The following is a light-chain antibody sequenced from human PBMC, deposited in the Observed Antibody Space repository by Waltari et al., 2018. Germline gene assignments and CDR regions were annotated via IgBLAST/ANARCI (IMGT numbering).Light chain of an antibody. J-gene: IGKJ1*01. Sequence: DIQMTQSPPPLSASVGDSVTIPCRARQTISKYLNWYQQKPGKAPKLLIHAASRLQSGFPSRFSGSGSETEFTLTINSLQLEDFAIYYCQQTYTTPTWTFGQGTRVEIK. CDR3: QQTYTTPTWT. CDR2: AAS. V-gene: IGKV1-39*01. CDR1: QTISKY.